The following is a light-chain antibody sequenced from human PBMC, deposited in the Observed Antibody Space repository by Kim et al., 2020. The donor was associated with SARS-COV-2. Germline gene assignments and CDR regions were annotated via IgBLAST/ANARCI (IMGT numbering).Light chain of an antibody. CDR2: DTS. V-gene: IGKV1-5*02. J-gene: IGKJ2*01. CDR1: ESAGSW. Sequence: SSSVGDSVTILCRASESAGSWLAWYQQKPGTAPQLLIYDTSSLLSGVPSRFSGSGTGTVFTLTISNLQAGDSAAYYCQQYQASPYTFGQGTKLEI. CDR3: QQYQASPYT.